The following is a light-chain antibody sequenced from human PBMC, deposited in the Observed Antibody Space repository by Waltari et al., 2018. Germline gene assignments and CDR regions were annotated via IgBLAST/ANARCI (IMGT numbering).Light chain of an antibody. CDR3: AAWDDSRNGPV. CDR2: NHD. CDR1: SPNIGGHP. J-gene: IGLJ3*02. Sequence: QSVLTQPPSASGTPGQRGTISCSGSSPNIGGHPVHWYQQLPGTAPKLLIYNHDQRPSGVPDRFSGSKSGTSASLAISGLQSEDEADYYCAAWDDSRNGPVFGGGTKLPVL. V-gene: IGLV1-44*01.